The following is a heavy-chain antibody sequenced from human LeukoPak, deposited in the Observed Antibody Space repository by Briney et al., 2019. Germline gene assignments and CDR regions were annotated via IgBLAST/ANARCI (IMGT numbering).Heavy chain of an antibody. D-gene: IGHD3-16*01. J-gene: IGHJ4*02. CDR3: ARDLVGGGFDY. CDR1: GFTFSSYA. Sequence: PGGSLRLSCADSGFTFSSYAMHWVRQAPGKGLEWVAVISYDGSNKNYVDSVKGRFTISRDNSKNTLYLQMNSLRAEDTAVYYCARDLVGGGFDYWGQGTLVTVSS. CDR2: ISYDGSNK. V-gene: IGHV3-30-3*01.